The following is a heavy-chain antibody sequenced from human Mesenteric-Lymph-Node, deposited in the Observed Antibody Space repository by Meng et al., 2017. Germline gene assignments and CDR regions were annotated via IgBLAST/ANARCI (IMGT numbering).Heavy chain of an antibody. CDR3: ARGVEAGVDY. Sequence: QVQLVQSGAEVKKPGASVKVSCKASGYTLTGYYMHWVRQAPGQGLEWMGWVDPARDTAGYAQKFEGRITMTRDTSMSTVYMELSSLTSEDTAIYYCARGVEAGVDYWGQGTLVTVSS. V-gene: IGHV1-8*02. D-gene: IGHD6-19*01. J-gene: IGHJ4*02. CDR2: VDPARDTA. CDR1: GYTLTGYY.